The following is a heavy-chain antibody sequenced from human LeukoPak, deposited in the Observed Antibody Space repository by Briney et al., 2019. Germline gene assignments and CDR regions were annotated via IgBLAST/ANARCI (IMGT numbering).Heavy chain of an antibody. Sequence: GGSLRLSCAASGFTFSSYSMNWVRQAPGKGLEWISSISSSSSYIYYADSVKGRFTISRDNAKNSLYLQMNSLRAEDTAVYYCARDLGDYYFDYWGQGTLVTVSS. D-gene: IGHD3-3*01. V-gene: IGHV3-21*01. CDR3: ARDLGDYYFDY. CDR1: GFTFSSYS. J-gene: IGHJ4*02. CDR2: ISSSSSYI.